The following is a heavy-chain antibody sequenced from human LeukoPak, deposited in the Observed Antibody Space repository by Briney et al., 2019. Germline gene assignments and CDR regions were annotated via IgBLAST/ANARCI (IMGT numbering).Heavy chain of an antibody. CDR2: VDHSGST. D-gene: IGHD3-10*01. CDR3: ARAQYGSGSSYNNYFDP. J-gene: IGHJ5*02. Sequence: PSETLSLTCEVSRYSLSSSYYWGWTRQPPGKGLDGICSVDHSGSTYYNPSFKSRVNMSVDTSKTQLSLKLSSVTAADTAVYYCARAQYGSGSSYNNYFDPWGEGTLVTVSS. CDR1: RYSLSSSYY. V-gene: IGHV4-38-2*01.